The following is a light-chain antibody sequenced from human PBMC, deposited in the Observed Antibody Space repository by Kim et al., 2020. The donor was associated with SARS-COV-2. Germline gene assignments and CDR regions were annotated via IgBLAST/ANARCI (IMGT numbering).Light chain of an antibody. J-gene: IGKJ2*01. Sequence: DIQMTQSPSTLSASVGDRVTITCRASQSISDWLAWYQQKPGKAPKLLIYKASSLDTGVPSRFSGSGSATEFTLTITSLQPDDFATYYCQQYSTYSYTFGQGTKLEI. CDR1: QSISDW. CDR3: QQYSTYSYT. V-gene: IGKV1-5*03. CDR2: KAS.